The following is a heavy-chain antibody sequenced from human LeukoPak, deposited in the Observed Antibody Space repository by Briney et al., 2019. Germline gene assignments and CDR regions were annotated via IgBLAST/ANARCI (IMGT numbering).Heavy chain of an antibody. CDR2: IWYDGSNK. V-gene: IGHV3-33*01. CDR1: GFTFSSYG. J-gene: IGHJ4*02. CDR3: ARLSLGNFFDY. D-gene: IGHD1-26*01. Sequence: GRSLRLSCAASGFTFSSYGMHWVRQAPGKGLEWVAVIWYDGSNKYYADSVKGRFTISRDNSKNTLYLQMNSLRAEDTAVYYCARLSLGNFFDYWGQGTLVTVSS.